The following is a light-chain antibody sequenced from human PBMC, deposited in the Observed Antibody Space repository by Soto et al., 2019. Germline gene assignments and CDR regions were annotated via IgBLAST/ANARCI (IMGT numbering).Light chain of an antibody. J-gene: IGLJ2*01. CDR1: SSDVGTYNY. Sequence: QSALTQPRSVSGSLGQSVTISCTGTSSDVGTYNYVSWYQQHPGKAPKVMIYDVSERPSGVPDRFSGSKSGNTASLTISGLQAEDEADYYCSSYTSSSTPYVVFGGGTKLTVL. V-gene: IGLV2-11*01. CDR3: SSYTSSSTPYVV. CDR2: DVS.